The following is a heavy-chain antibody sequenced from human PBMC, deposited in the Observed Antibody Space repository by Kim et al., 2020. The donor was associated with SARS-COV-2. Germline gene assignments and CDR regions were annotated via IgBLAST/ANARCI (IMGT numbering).Heavy chain of an antibody. CDR2: IYYSGST. D-gene: IGHD3-10*01. Sequence: SETLSLTCTVSGGSISSYYWSWIRQPPGKGLEWIGYIYYSGSTNYNPSLKSRVTISVDTSKNQFSLKLSSVTAADTAVYYCARDATAPRNYGSGSPYYYYGMDVWGQGTTVTVSS. CDR3: ARDATAPRNYGSGSPYYYYGMDV. J-gene: IGHJ6*02. CDR1: GGSISSYY. V-gene: IGHV4-59*13.